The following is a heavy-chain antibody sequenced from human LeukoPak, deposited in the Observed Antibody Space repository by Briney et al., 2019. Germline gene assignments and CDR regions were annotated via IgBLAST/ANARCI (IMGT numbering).Heavy chain of an antibody. V-gene: IGHV3-23*01. CDR1: GFTFNNYA. D-gene: IGHD6-13*01. CDR2: ISGSGDHT. J-gene: IGHJ1*01. CDR3: AKTKGHTSSWYLEYLQH. Sequence: GGSLRLSCAASGFTFNNYAMSWVRQSPGKGLEWVSSISGSGDHTYYADSVKGRFTISRDNSKNTLYLQVNSLRAEDTAAYYCAKTKGHTSSWYLEYLQHWGQGTPVTVSS.